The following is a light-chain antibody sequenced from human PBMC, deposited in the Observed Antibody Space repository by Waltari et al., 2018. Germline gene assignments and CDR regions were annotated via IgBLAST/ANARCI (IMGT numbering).Light chain of an antibody. V-gene: IGLV2-11*01. Sequence: QAALTQPSSVSGSPGQSVTISCTGNSSDIGGHNYVPWYQQHPGTAPKLIIYEVSKRPSGVSDRFSGSKSGNTASLTISGLQAEDEADYYCCSYAGSYTFVFGSGTKLTVL. CDR1: SSDIGGHNY. J-gene: IGLJ6*01. CDR3: CSYAGSYTFV. CDR2: EVS.